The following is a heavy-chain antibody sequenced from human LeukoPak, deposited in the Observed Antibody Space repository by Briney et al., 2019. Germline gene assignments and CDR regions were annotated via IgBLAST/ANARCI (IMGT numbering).Heavy chain of an antibody. Sequence: PSETLSLTCTVSGGSIGSSSYYWGWIRQTPGKGLEWIGSIYYSGSTYYNPSLKSRVTISVDRSKNQFSLKLSSVTAADTAVYYCARDPGVPAATGYFDLWGRGTLVTVSS. CDR3: ARDPGVPAATGYFDL. J-gene: IGHJ2*01. CDR1: GGSIGSSSYY. CDR2: IYYSGST. V-gene: IGHV4-39*07. D-gene: IGHD2-2*01.